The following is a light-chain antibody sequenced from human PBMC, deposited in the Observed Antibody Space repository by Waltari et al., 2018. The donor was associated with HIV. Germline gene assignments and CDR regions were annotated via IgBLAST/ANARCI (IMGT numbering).Light chain of an antibody. CDR3: QSPDSSGPWV. Sequence: YVLTQPHSVSVYSGQTARITCSGAALPKQYAYWYRQKPGQAPVLVIYKDTEWPSVSPERFSGSSSGRTVTLTISGVQAENEADFYCQSPDSSGPWVFGGATKLTVL. V-gene: IGLV3-25*03. CDR1: ALPKQY. J-gene: IGLJ3*02. CDR2: KDT.